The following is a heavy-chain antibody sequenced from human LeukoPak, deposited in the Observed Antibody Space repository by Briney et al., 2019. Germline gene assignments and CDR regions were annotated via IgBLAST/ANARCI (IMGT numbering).Heavy chain of an antibody. CDR1: GFTFSSYA. D-gene: IGHD3-3*01. J-gene: IGHJ5*02. CDR3: AKVNVLRFLEWFPYNWFDP. CDR2: ISGSGGST. V-gene: IGHV3-23*01. Sequence: GGSLRLSCAASGFTFSSYAMSWVRQVPGKGLEWVSAISGSGGSTYYADSVKGRFTISRDNSKNTLYLQMNSLRAEDTAVYYRAKVNVLRFLEWFPYNWFDPWGQGTLVTVSS.